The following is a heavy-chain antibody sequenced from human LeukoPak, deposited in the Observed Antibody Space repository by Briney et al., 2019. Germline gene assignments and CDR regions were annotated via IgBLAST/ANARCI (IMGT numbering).Heavy chain of an antibody. V-gene: IGHV4-59*01. J-gene: IGHJ4*02. CDR3: ARDLELERNRWNYFES. CDR2: IYYSGST. Sequence: PSETLSLTCTVSGGSISSYYWNWIRQPPGKGLEWIGYIYYSGSTNYNPSLKSRVTISVDTSKNQFSLKLSSVTAADTAVYYCARDLELERNRWNYFESWGQGTLVTVSS. CDR1: GGSISSYY. D-gene: IGHD1-1*01.